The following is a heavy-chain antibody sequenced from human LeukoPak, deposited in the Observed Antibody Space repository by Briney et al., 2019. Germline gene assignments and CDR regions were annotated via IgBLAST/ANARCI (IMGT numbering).Heavy chain of an antibody. CDR2: IHYTGGT. CDR1: GGSIRSHY. J-gene: IGHJ4*02. Sequence: SETPSLTCTVSGGSIRSHYWSWIRQPPGKGLEWIGYIHYTGGTNSNPSLKSRVTISVDTSKNQVSLNLGSVTVADTAMYFCARDSYLDTSGSFADYFDSWGQGTLVTVSS. D-gene: IGHD3-22*01. V-gene: IGHV4-59*11. CDR3: ARDSYLDTSGSFADYFDS.